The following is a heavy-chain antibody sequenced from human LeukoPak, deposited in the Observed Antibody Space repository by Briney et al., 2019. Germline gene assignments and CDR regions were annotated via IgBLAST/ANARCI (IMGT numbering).Heavy chain of an antibody. V-gene: IGHV3-53*01. CDR3: AGGTDFWSGYSFDS. CDR2: IYSGGNT. D-gene: IGHD3-3*01. J-gene: IGHJ4*02. CDR1: GFTVSDNY. Sequence: GGSLRLSCAASGFTVSDNYMSWVRQAPGKGLEWVSLIYSGGNTDFADSVKGRFAISRDISKNTLSLQLSSLRPEDTAVYFCAGGTDFWSGYSFDSWGQGTLVTVSS.